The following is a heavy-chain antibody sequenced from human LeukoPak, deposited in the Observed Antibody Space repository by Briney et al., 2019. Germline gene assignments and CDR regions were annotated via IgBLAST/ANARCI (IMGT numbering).Heavy chain of an antibody. V-gene: IGHV1-18*04. Sequence: ASVKVSCKASGYTFTGYYMHWVRQAPGQGLEWMGWISSYNGNTNYAQKLQGRVTMTTDTSTSTAYMELRSLRSDDTAVYYCARDPIWFGELPNLDYWGQGTLVTVSS. J-gene: IGHJ4*02. D-gene: IGHD3-10*01. CDR3: ARDPIWFGELPNLDY. CDR2: ISSYNGNT. CDR1: GYTFTGYY.